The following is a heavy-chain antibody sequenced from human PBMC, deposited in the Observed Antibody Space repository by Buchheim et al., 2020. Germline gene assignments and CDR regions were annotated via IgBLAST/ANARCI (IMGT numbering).Heavy chain of an antibody. Sequence: QVQLVQSGAEVKKPGASVKVSCKASGYTFTGYYMHWVRQAPGQGLEWMGWINPNSGGTNYAQKFQGRVTMIRHTSISTALMELSRLRSDETAVYYCARVFGVVIRYYYGMDVWGQGTT. D-gene: IGHD3-3*01. CDR1: GYTFTGYY. CDR2: INPNSGGT. V-gene: IGHV1-2*02. J-gene: IGHJ6*02. CDR3: ARVFGVVIRYYYGMDV.